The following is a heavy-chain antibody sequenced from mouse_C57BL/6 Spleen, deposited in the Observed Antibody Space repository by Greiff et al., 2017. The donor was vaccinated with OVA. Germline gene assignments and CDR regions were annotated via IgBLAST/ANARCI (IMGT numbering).Heavy chain of an antibody. J-gene: IGHJ1*03. Sequence: QVQLQQSGAELVKPGDSVKLSCKASGYTFTSYWMHWVKQRPGQGLEWIGMIHPNSGSNNYNEKFTSKATLTVDKSNSTSYMQLSSLTSEDSAVYYCAREEARYYYGSSSGYFDVWGTGTTVTVSS. V-gene: IGHV1-64*01. CDR3: AREEARYYYGSSSGYFDV. CDR2: IHPNSGSN. D-gene: IGHD1-1*01. CDR1: GYTFTSYW.